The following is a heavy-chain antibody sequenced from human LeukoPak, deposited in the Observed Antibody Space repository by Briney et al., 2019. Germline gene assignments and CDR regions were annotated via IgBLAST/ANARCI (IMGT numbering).Heavy chain of an antibody. J-gene: IGHJ5*02. CDR1: GFAVSSNY. Sequence: GGSLRLSCAASGFAVSSNYMSWVRQAPGKGLEWVSVIYSGGSTYYADSVKGRFTISRDNSKNTLYLQMNSLRAEDTAVYYCAKDSMSSSWYIGSLWFDPWGQGTLVTVSS. V-gene: IGHV3-66*01. D-gene: IGHD6-13*01. CDR2: IYSGGST. CDR3: AKDSMSSSWYIGSLWFDP.